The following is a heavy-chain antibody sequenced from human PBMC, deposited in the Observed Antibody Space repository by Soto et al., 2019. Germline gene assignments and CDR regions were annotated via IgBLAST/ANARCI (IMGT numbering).Heavy chain of an antibody. V-gene: IGHV3-7*01. CDR3: ARDSPDSSGYYWFDP. CDR2: IKQDGSEK. CDR1: GFTFSSYW. Sequence: PGGSLRLSCAASGFTFSSYWMSWVRQAPGKGLEWVANIKQDGSEKYYVDSVKGRFTISRDNAKNSLYLQMNSLRAEDTAVYYCARDSPDSSGYYWFDPWGQGTLVTVS. D-gene: IGHD3-22*01. J-gene: IGHJ5*02.